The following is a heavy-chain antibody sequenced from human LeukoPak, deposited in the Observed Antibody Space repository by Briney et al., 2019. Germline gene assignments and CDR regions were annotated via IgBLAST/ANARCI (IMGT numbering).Heavy chain of an antibody. V-gene: IGHV1-18*01. CDR3: ARAQTTLLLDY. CDR1: GYIFTSYG. Sequence: ASVKVSCKASGYIFTSYGIIWVRQAPGQGLQWMGWISAHNGNTNYAQKLQGRVTMTTDTSTSTVYMELRSLRSDDTAVYYCARAQTTLLLDYWGQGTLVAVSS. CDR2: ISAHNGNT. J-gene: IGHJ4*02. D-gene: IGHD4-11*01.